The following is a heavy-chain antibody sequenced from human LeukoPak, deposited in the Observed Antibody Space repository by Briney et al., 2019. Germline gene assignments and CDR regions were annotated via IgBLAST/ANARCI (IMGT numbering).Heavy chain of an antibody. CDR2: IWYDGSNK. Sequence: GGSLRLSCAASGFTFSSYGMHWVRQAPGKGLEWVAVIWYDGSNKYYADSVKGRFTISRDNSKNTLYLQMNSLRAEDTAVYYCARHTAIAALWHGMDVWGQGTTVTVSS. V-gene: IGHV3-33*01. D-gene: IGHD6-13*01. CDR3: ARHTAIAALWHGMDV. CDR1: GFTFSSYG. J-gene: IGHJ6*02.